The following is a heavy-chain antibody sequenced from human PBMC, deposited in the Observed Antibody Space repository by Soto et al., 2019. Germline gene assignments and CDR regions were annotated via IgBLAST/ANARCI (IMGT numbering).Heavy chain of an antibody. CDR3: ARVVPGAEAWFGP. CDR2: ISSYNGNT. Sequence: QVQLVQSGAEVKKPGASVRVSCKASGYTFTTYGVSWVRQAPGQGLEWMGWISSYNGNTHYAQNLQGRVTMTTDTSTNTAYMELRSLRSDDTAVYYCARVVPGAEAWFGPWGQGTLVTVSS. J-gene: IGHJ5*02. V-gene: IGHV1-18*04. CDR1: GYTFTTYG. D-gene: IGHD2-2*01.